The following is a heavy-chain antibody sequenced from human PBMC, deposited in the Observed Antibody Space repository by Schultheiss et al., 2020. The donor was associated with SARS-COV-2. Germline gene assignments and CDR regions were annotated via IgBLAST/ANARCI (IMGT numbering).Heavy chain of an antibody. V-gene: IGHV3-21*04. CDR3: ARDLMGIQRSGMDV. Sequence: GGSLRLSCAASGFTFSSYGMHWVRQAPGKGLEWVSSISSSSSYIYYADSVKGRFTISRDNAKNSLYLQMNSLRAEDTAVYYCARDLMGIQRSGMDVWGQGTTVTVSS. CDR2: ISSSSSYI. D-gene: IGHD7-27*01. J-gene: IGHJ6*02. CDR1: GFTFSSYG.